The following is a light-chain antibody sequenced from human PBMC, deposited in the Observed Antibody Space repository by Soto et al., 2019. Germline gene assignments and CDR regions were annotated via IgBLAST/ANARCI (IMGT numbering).Light chain of an antibody. J-gene: IGLJ2*01. V-gene: IGLV2-23*02. CDR2: EDS. CDR1: SSDVGSYYL. CDR3: CSDAGGATFE. Sequence: QSALTQPASVSGSPGQSITISCTGTSSDVGSYYLVSWYQQSPGKAPKLMIYEDSKRPSGFSDRFSGSKSGNTDSLTISGLQAEDEADYYCCSDAGGATFEFGGGTKLTVL.